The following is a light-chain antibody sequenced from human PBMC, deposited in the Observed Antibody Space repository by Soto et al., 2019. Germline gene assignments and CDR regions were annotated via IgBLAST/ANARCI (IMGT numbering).Light chain of an antibody. CDR1: QSIRSNY. Sequence: ETVLTQSPGTLSLSPGERATLSCRASQSIRSNYLAWYRQTPGQAPRLLIYGASNRATGIPDRFSGSGSGTDVTLLVSRLEPEDFALYYCKQYGSSPWTFGQGTKVEIK. CDR3: KQYGSSPWT. CDR2: GAS. J-gene: IGKJ1*01. V-gene: IGKV3-20*01.